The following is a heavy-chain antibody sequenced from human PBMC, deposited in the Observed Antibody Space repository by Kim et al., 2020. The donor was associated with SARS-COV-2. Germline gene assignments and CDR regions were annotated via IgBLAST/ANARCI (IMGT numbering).Heavy chain of an antibody. J-gene: IGHJ4*02. CDR2: INHSGST. D-gene: IGHD2-8*02. V-gene: IGHV4-34*01. CDR3: ARAVLVRRLGPLGGGRIDY. Sequence: SETLSLTCAVYGGSFSGYYWSWIRQPPGKGLEWIGEINHSGSTNYNPSLKSRVTISVDTSKNQFSLKLSSVTAADTAVYYCARAVLVRRLGPLGGGRIDYWGQGTLVTVSS. CDR1: GGSFSGYY.